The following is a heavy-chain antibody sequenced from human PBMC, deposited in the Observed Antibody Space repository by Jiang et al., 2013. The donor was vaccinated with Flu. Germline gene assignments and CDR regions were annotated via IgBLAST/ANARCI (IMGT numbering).Heavy chain of an antibody. CDR3: ARHLAPVGPTPYNWFDS. CDR2: ISHLGKT. J-gene: IGHJ5*01. V-gene: IGHV4-38-2*02. D-gene: IGHD1-26*01. CDR1: GYSISTGHC. Sequence: LLKPSETLSLTCSVSGYSISTGHCWGWIRQPPGKGLEWIGSISHLGKTYYNPSLTSRVIISADTSKNQFSLNLRTVTATDSAVYYCARHLAPVGPTPYNWFDSWGQGALVTVSS.